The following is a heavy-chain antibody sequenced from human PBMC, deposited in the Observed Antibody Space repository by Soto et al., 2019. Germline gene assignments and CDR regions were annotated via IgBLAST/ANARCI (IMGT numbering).Heavy chain of an antibody. CDR1: GYTFTSYY. D-gene: IGHD6-6*01. CDR2: INPNGGST. J-gene: IGHJ4*02. CDR3: TRGLASGDY. V-gene: IGHV1-46*03. Sequence: ASVKVSCKESGYTFTSYYMQWVQQAPGQRLEWIGIINPNGGSTSYAQKFQGRVTMTRDTSTSTVYMDLSSLRSEDTAVYYCTRGLASGDYWGQGTLVTVPQ.